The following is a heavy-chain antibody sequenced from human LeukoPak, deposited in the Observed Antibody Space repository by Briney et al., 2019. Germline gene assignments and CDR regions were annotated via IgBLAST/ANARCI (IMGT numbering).Heavy chain of an antibody. D-gene: IGHD2-2*02. CDR2: ISHSGST. CDR3: ARARAIRHIPLDY. Sequence: PSQTLSLTCTVSGGSISSGGYYWRWIRQPPGKGLEWIGEISHSGSTNYNPSLKSRVTISVDTSKNQFSLKLSSVTAADTAVYYCARARAIRHIPLDYWGQGTLVTVSS. CDR1: GGSISSGGYY. J-gene: IGHJ4*02. V-gene: IGHV4-39*07.